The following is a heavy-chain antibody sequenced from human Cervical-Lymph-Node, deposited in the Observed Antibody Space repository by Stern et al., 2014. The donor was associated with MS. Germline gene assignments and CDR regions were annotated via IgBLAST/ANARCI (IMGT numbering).Heavy chain of an antibody. D-gene: IGHD6-6*01. V-gene: IGHV1-69*01. CDR3: ARWQLKDGLVRGMDV. CDR1: GGTFSSYG. J-gene: IGHJ6*02. CDR2: GRLIFGRT. Sequence: MQLVQSGAEVKKPGPSLKVSCTASGGTFSSYGISWGRQAPGQGLEGVGGGRLIFGRTNYAQTFQGRGTITADDTTSTHFTELSSLRSEDTAEYCCARWQLKDGLVRGMDVWGQGTTVTVSS.